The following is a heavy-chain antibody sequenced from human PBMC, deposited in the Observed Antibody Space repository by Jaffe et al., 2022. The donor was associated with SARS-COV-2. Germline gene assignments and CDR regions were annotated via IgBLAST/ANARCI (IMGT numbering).Heavy chain of an antibody. Sequence: EVQLLESGGGLVQPGGSLRLSCAASGFIFRGYAMTWVRQAPGKGLEWVSSISGSAGSSFYADSVKGRFTISRDDSKSTVFLQMNSLRTEDTAVYYCARDGSIGGRQPFDYWGQGNLVSVSS. CDR1: GFIFRGYA. CDR2: ISGSAGSS. CDR3: ARDGSIGGRQPFDY. J-gene: IGHJ4*02. V-gene: IGHV3-23*01. D-gene: IGHD6-6*01.